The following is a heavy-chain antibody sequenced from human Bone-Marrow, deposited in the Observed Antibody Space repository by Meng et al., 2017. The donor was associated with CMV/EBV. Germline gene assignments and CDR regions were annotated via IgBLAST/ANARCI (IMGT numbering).Heavy chain of an antibody. CDR3: ARDQSSRSVVYAYRSPGP. D-gene: IGHD6-13*01. J-gene: IGHJ5*02. V-gene: IGHV1-46*01. CDR2: VSPNSSST. Sequence: TFTGCYMSWERKTRGREVEWMGWVSPNSSSTSSAQRFQEGVTMTRDTSTSKVYMKLSSLRTEDTAVYYCARDQSSRSVVYAYRSPGPWGQGTLVTVSS. CDR1: TFTGCY.